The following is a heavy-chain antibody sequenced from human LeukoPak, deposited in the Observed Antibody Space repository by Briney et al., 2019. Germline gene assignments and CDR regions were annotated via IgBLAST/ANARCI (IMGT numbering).Heavy chain of an antibody. CDR3: ARAPITSPFYFDY. D-gene: IGHD2-2*01. Sequence: GGSLRLSCTASGFAFHEHGMSWVRQVPGKGLEWVSGINWSGGSTGYADPLRGRFTISRGNAKNSLYLQMDSLRAEDTALYYCARAPITSPFYFDYWGQGTLVTVSS. CDR2: INWSGGST. J-gene: IGHJ4*02. V-gene: IGHV3-20*04. CDR1: GFAFHEHG.